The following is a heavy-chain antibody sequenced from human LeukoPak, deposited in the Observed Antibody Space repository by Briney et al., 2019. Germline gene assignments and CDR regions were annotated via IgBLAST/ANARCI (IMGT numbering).Heavy chain of an antibody. J-gene: IGHJ4*02. Sequence: GGSLRLSCAASGFTFSTYDMNWVRQAPGKGLGWHSYISSRGGTIYYADSVKGRFTISRDNAKNSLYLQMNSLRAEDTAVYYCARDALAGGDWSNMGDYWGQGTLVTVSS. CDR1: GFTFSTYD. V-gene: IGHV3-48*03. D-gene: IGHD3-16*01. CDR2: ISSRGGTI. CDR3: ARDALAGGDWSNMGDY.